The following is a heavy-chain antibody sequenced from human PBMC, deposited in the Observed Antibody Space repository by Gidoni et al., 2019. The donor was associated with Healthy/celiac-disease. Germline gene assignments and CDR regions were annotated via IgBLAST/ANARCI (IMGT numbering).Heavy chain of an antibody. Sequence: QVQLQQWGAGLLKPSETLFFTCAGYGGSFSGYYWSWLRQAPGQGLEWMGEINNSGSTNYNPSLKSRFTISVDTSKNQFSLKLSSVTAADTVVYYCARFNTGIAARRGFDYWGQGTLVTVSS. V-gene: IGHV4-34*01. CDR3: ARFNTGIAARRGFDY. J-gene: IGHJ4*02. CDR2: INNSGST. CDR1: GGSFSGYY. D-gene: IGHD6-6*01.